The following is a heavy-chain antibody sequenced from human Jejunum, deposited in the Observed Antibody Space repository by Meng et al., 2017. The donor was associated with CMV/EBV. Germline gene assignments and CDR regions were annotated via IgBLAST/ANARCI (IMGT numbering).Heavy chain of an antibody. V-gene: IGHV3-7*01. D-gene: IGHD3-9*01. CDR3: ARDRNLTF. J-gene: IGHJ4*02. Sequence: RLSCEGFGLTFSKHWMTWVRQAPGKGLEWVANIKEDGSEKYYVDAVKGRFTISRDNVENSLFLQMNSLRADDTAVYYCARDRNLTFWGQGTLVTVSS. CDR1: GLTFSKHW. CDR2: IKEDGSEK.